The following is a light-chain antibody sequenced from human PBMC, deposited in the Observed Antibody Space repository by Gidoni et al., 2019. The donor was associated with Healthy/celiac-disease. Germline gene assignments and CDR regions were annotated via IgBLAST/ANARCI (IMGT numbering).Light chain of an antibody. J-gene: IGKJ2*01. CDR1: QSISSY. Sequence: DIQMTQSPSSLSASVGDRFTITCRASQSISSYLNWYQQKPGKAPKLLIYAASSLQSGVPSRFSGSGSGTDFTLTISSLQPEDFATYYCQQSYSTPLYTFGQXTKLEIK. CDR2: AAS. V-gene: IGKV1-39*01. CDR3: QQSYSTPLYT.